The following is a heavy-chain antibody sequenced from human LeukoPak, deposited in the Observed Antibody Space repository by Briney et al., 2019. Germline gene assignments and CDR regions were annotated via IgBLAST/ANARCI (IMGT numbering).Heavy chain of an antibody. CDR1: GYTFTKSDY. J-gene: IGHJ4*02. CDR2: NNPSDRTT. Sequence: ASVTVSFMASGYTFTKSDYMHWVRPAPGQGLEWMGINNPSDRTTFYAQKFQGRVTMTSDTSTNTVYMELSSLRSEDTALFYCARGPTDMDFDYWGRGSLVTVSS. CDR3: ARGPTDMDFDY. V-gene: IGHV1-46*01.